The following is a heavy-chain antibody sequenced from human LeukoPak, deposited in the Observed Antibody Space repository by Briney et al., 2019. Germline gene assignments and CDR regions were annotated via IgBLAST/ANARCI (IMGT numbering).Heavy chain of an antibody. V-gene: IGHV3-72*01. CDR3: VASRKAKLLYYYYMDV. D-gene: IGHD1-7*01. J-gene: IGHJ6*03. CDR2: TRNKANSYTT. Sequence: PGGSLRLSCAASGFTFSSYSMNWVRQAPGKGLEWVGRTRNKANSYTTEYAASVKGRFTISRDDSKNSLYLQMNSLKTEDTAVYYCVASRKAKLLYYYYMDVWGKGTTVTVSS. CDR1: GFTFSSYS.